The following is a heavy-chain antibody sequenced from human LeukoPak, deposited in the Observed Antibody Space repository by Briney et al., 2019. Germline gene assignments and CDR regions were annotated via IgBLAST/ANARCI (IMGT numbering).Heavy chain of an antibody. J-gene: IGHJ5*02. V-gene: IGHV4-31*03. CDR3: ARSAYYDGWFDP. D-gene: IGHD3-22*01. CDR1: GGSISSGTYY. CDR2: IYYSGST. Sequence: SETLSLTCTVSGGSISSGTYYWSWIRQHPGKGLEWIGYIYYSGSTYYNPSLKSRVTISIDTSKNQFSLELSSVTAADTAVYYCARSAYYDGWFDPWGQGTLVTVSS.